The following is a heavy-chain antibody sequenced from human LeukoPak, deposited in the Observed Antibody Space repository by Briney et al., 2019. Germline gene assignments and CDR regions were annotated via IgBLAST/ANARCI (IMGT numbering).Heavy chain of an antibody. D-gene: IGHD4-17*01. CDR3: ALFHYGDPIFDY. CDR2: INPNSGDT. Sequence: ASVKASCKASGYTFTGYYMHWVRQAPGQGLEWMGWINPNSGDTNYAQKFQGRVTMTRDTSISTAYMELSRLRSDDTAVYYCALFHYGDPIFDYWGQGTLVTVSS. CDR1: GYTFTGYY. V-gene: IGHV1-2*02. J-gene: IGHJ4*02.